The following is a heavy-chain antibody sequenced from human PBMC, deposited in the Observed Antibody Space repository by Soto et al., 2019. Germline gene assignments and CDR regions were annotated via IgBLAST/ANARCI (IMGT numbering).Heavy chain of an antibody. V-gene: IGHV3-48*03. CDR1: GFTFSSYE. J-gene: IGHJ4*02. Sequence: EVQLVESGGGLVQPGGSLRLSCAASGFTFSSYEMNWVRQAPGKGLEWVSYISSSGSTIYYADSVKGRFTISRDNAKNSLYLQMNSLRAEDTAVYYCASGTLADAGLNSFDYWGQGTLVTVSS. CDR2: ISSSGSTI. CDR3: ASGTLADAGLNSFDY. D-gene: IGHD1-1*01.